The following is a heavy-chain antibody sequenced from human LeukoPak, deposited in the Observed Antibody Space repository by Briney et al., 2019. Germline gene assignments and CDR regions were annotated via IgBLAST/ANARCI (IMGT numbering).Heavy chain of an antibody. CDR2: IRYDGSNK. CDR3: AKDKLMVYATTERMATMPGAFDI. J-gene: IGHJ3*02. Sequence: PGGSLRLSCAASGFTFSSYAMHWVRQAPGKGLEWVAFIRYDGSNKYSADSVKGRFTISRDNSKNTLYLQMNSLRAEDMAVYYCAKDKLMVYATTERMATMPGAFDIWGQGTMVTVSS. V-gene: IGHV3-30*02. CDR1: GFTFSSYA. D-gene: IGHD2-8*01.